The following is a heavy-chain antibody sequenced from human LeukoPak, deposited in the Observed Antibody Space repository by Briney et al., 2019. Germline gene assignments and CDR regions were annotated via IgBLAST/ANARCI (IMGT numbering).Heavy chain of an antibody. CDR3: ARHDSSRLPLDY. V-gene: IGHV4-59*08. CDR2: IYSSGST. CDR1: GGSINSYY. J-gene: IGHJ4*02. D-gene: IGHD6-25*01. Sequence: SETLSLTCTVSGGSINSYYWSWIRRPPGKGLEWIGYIYSSGSTNYNPSLKSRVTISVDTSKNQFSLKLTSVTAADTAVYYCARHDSSRLPLDYWGQGTLVTVSS.